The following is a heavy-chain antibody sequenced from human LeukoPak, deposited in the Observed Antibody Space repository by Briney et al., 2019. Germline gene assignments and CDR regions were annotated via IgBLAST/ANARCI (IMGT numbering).Heavy chain of an antibody. V-gene: IGHV1-24*01. CDR3: ATQTYYYDSSGYYYFDY. D-gene: IGHD3-22*01. CDR1: GYTLTELS. J-gene: IGHJ4*02. Sequence: GASVKVSRKVSGYTLTELSMHWVRQAPGKGLEWMGGFDPEDGETIYAQKLQGRVTMTEDTSTDTAYMELSSLRSEDTAVYYCATQTYYYDSSGYYYFDYWGQGTLVTVSS. CDR2: FDPEDGET.